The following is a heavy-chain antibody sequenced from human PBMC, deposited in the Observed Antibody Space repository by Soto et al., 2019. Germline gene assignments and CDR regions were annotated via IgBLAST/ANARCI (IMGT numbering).Heavy chain of an antibody. CDR1: GGSISSGDYY. J-gene: IGHJ4*02. D-gene: IGHD2-15*01. V-gene: IGHV4-30-4*01. CDR2: IYYSGST. Sequence: QVQLQESGPGLVKPSQTLSLTCTVSGGSISSGDYYWSWIRQPPGKGLEWIGYIYYSGSTYYNPSLKSRVTISVDTSKSQFSLKLSSVTAADTAVYYCARGGYCSGGSCYSVDYWGQGTLVTVSS. CDR3: ARGGYCSGGSCYSVDY.